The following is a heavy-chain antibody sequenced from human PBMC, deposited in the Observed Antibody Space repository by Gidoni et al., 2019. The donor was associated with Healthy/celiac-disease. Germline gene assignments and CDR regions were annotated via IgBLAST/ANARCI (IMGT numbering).Heavy chain of an antibody. J-gene: IGHJ4*02. CDR3: ARVTYDYVWGSYPPDY. CDR2: IKQDGSEK. CDR1: GFTFSSSW. Sequence: EVQLVESGGGLVQPGGSPRLSCAASGFTFSSSWMRWVRQAPGKGLEWVANIKQDGSEKYYVDSVKGRFTISRDNAKNSLYLQMNSLRAEDTAVYYCARVTYDYVWGSYPPDYWGQGTLVTVSS. D-gene: IGHD3-16*02. V-gene: IGHV3-7*04.